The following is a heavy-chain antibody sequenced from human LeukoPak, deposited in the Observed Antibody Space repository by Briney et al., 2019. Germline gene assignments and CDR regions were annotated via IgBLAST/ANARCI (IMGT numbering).Heavy chain of an antibody. D-gene: IGHD2-8*01. Sequence: GASVKVYRKASGYTFTSYAMSWVRQAPGQGLEWMGWINTNTGNPTYAQGFTGRFVFSLDTSVSTAYLQISSLKAEDTAVYYCARFVLMADTGNWFDPWGQGTLVTVSS. CDR2: INTNTGNP. CDR1: GYTFTSYA. V-gene: IGHV7-4-1*02. J-gene: IGHJ5*02. CDR3: ARFVLMADTGNWFDP.